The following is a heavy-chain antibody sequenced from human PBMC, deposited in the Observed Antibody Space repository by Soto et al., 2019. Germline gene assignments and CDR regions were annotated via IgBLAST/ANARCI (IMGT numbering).Heavy chain of an antibody. CDR2: ISYDGSNK. J-gene: IGHJ5*02. Sequence: GGSLRLSCAASGFTFSSYGMHWVRQAPGKGLGWVAVISYDGSNKYYADSVKGRFTISRDNSKNTLYLQMNSLRAEDTAVYYCSKARGGYCSSTSCSNWFDPRGQGTLVTVSS. V-gene: IGHV3-30*18. D-gene: IGHD2-2*01. CDR3: SKARGGYCSSTSCSNWFDP. CDR1: GFTFSSYG.